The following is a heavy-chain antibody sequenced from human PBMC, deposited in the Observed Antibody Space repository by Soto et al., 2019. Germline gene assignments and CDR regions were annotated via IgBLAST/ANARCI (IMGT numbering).Heavy chain of an antibody. J-gene: IGHJ4*02. CDR3: ARGNPTAYSIYSSSWYYY. Sequence: ASVKVSCKASGYTFTSYGISWVRQAPGQGLEWMGWISAYDGNTCYAQKLQGRVTMTRDTSTSTVYMELSSLRSEDTAVYYCARGNPTAYSIYSSSWYYYWGQGTLVTVSS. CDR2: ISAYDGNT. CDR1: GYTFTSYG. V-gene: IGHV1-18*01. D-gene: IGHD6-13*01.